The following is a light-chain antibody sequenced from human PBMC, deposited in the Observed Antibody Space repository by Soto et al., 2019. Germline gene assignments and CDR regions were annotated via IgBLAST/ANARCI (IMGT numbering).Light chain of an antibody. Sequence: EIVVTQSPATLSVSPGERATLSCRASQSVSSNLAWYMQKPGQAPRLLIYGASTRATGIPARFSGSGSGTEFTLTISSLQSEDFAVYYCRQYNNWPLTFGGGTKVEIK. J-gene: IGKJ4*01. CDR3: RQYNNWPLT. V-gene: IGKV3-15*01. CDR2: GAS. CDR1: QSVSSN.